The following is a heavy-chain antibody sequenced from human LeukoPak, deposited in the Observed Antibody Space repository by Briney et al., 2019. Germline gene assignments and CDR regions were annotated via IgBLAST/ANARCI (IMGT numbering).Heavy chain of an antibody. J-gene: IGHJ6*02. CDR2: TYYRSKWYN. CDR3: ARDHIAAAALGMDV. D-gene: IGHD6-13*01. V-gene: IGHV6-1*01. CDR1: GDSVSSNSAT. Sequence: SQTLSLTCVISGDSVSSNSATWNWIRQSPSRGLEWLGRTYYRSKWYNDYAVSVKSRITINPDTSKNQFSLQLNSVTPEDTAVYHCARDHIAAAALGMDVWGQGTTVTVSS.